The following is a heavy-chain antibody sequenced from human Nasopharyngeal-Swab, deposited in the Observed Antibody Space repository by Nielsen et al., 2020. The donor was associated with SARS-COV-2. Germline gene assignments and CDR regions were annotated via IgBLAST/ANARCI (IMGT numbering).Heavy chain of an antibody. CDR2: IYYSGST. CDR1: GGSISSGDYY. CDR3: SSSWTSPGYWYFDL. J-gene: IGHJ2*01. D-gene: IGHD6-13*01. V-gene: IGHV4-30-4*01. Sequence: SETLSLTCTVSGGSISSGDYYWSWIRQPPGKGLEWIGYIYYSGSTYYNPSLKSRVTISVDTSKNQFSLKLSSVTAADTAVYYCSSSWTSPGYWYFDLWGRGTLVTVSS.